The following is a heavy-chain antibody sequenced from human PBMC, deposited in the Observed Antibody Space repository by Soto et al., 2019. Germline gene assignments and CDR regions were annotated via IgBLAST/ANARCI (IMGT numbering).Heavy chain of an antibody. CDR1: GFTFSSYS. Sequence: QVQLVESGGDVVQPGRSLRLSCVASGFTFSSYSMHWVRQAPGKGLEWVAVISSDGSNKYYGDSVRGRFTISRDNSKNTLYLQMNSLRVEDTALYYCARDKQGNNWFDPWGQGSLVTVSS. CDR2: ISSDGSNK. J-gene: IGHJ5*02. V-gene: IGHV3-30-3*01. CDR3: ARDKQGNNWFDP.